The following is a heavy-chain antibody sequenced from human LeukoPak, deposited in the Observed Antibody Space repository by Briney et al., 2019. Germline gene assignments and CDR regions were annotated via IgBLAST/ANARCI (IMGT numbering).Heavy chain of an antibody. CDR1: GFTFNNHV. V-gene: IGHV3-64*01. CDR3: VRSRSGCNVLDS. D-gene: IGHD6-19*01. CDR2: ISSNGDAT. Sequence: GGSLRLSCAASGFTFNNHVMHWVRQAPGKGLEHVSIISSNGDATYYARSVEGRFAISRDNSKNTLYLQLGSLRPDDMAVYYCVRSRSGCNVLDSWGQGTLVTV. J-gene: IGHJ4*02.